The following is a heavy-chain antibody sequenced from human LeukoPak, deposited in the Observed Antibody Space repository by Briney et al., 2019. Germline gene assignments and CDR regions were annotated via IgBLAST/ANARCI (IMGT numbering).Heavy chain of an antibody. CDR1: GFTFSSYA. J-gene: IGHJ4*02. Sequence: GGSLRLSCAASGFTFSSYAMSWVRQAPGKGLEWVSAISGSGGSTYYADSVKGRFTISRDNSKNTLYLQMNSLRAEDTAVYYCARGTGMTTVTSNFDYWGQGTLVTVSS. D-gene: IGHD4-17*01. CDR2: ISGSGGST. V-gene: IGHV3-23*01. CDR3: ARGTGMTTVTSNFDY.